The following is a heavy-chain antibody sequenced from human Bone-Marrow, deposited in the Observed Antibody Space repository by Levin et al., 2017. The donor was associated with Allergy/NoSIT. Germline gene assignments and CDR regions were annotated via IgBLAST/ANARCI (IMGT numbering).Heavy chain of an antibody. J-gene: IGHJ5*02. CDR2: IWYDGSNK. Sequence: GESLKISCAASGFTFSSYGMHWVRQAPGKGLEWVAVIWYDGSNKYYADSVKGRFTISRDNSKNTLYLQMNSLRAEDTAVYYCASLCGIAVAGTWFDPWGQGTLVTVSS. V-gene: IGHV3-33*01. CDR3: ASLCGIAVAGTWFDP. D-gene: IGHD6-19*01. CDR1: GFTFSSYG.